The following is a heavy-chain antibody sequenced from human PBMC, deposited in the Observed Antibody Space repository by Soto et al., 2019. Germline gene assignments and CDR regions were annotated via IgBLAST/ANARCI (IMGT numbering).Heavy chain of an antibody. D-gene: IGHD1-1*01. Sequence: EVQLVESGGGLVQPGGSLRLSCLGSGFTLGNYWMSWVRQAPGKGPEWVARISSDGTEKFYPEPAKGRFTVSRDNDKNSLYLHMSRLRAEDTAIYYCATDYKWGRGPRVTISS. CDR1: GFTLGNYW. CDR2: ISSDGTEK. J-gene: IGHJ1*01. CDR3: ATDYK. V-gene: IGHV3-7*01.